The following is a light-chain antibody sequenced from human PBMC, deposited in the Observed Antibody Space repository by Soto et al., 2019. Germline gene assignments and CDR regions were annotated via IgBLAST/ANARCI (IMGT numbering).Light chain of an antibody. CDR2: GVS. Sequence: QSVLTQPASVSGSPGQSITISCTGTSSDIGGYNYVSWYQQHPGKAPKLIIYGVSNRPTGVSNRFSASRSGNTASLTISGLQAEDEADYYCSSYTSSSTLVFGGGTKLTVL. CDR3: SSYTSSSTLV. J-gene: IGLJ2*01. CDR1: SSDIGGYNY. V-gene: IGLV2-14*03.